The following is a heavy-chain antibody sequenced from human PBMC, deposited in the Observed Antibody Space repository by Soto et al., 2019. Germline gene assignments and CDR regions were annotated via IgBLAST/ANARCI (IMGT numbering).Heavy chain of an antibody. CDR1: GFTFPNYA. J-gene: IGHJ3*02. Sequence: EVRLWESGGGLGQPGGSLRLSCAASGFTFPNYAMSWVRQAPGKGLEWVSVVTGLASSTYYADSVEGRFTISRDNSRNPLFLQMNSLGAEDTAVYYCAKPLPAKKTQRLWADAFHIWGRGTNLTVSS. CDR2: VTGLASST. V-gene: IGHV3-23*01. CDR3: AKPLPAKKTQRLWADAFHI. D-gene: IGHD3-16*01.